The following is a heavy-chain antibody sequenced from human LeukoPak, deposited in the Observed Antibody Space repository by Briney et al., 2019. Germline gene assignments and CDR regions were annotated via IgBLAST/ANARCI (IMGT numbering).Heavy chain of an antibody. CDR1: GFTFSSYS. J-gene: IGHJ4*02. D-gene: IGHD7-27*01. Sequence: GGSLRLSCAASGFTFSSYSMNWVRQAPGKGLEWVAFIQYDGSNSYGDSVKGRFTISRDNSKNTLYLHMNNLRTEDTAVYYCAKDGANWGFDYWGQGTLVTVSS. CDR3: AKDGANWGFDY. CDR2: IQYDGSN. V-gene: IGHV3-30*02.